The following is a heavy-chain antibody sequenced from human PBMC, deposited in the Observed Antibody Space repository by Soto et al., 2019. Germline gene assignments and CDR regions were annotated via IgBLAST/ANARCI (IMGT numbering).Heavy chain of an antibody. D-gene: IGHD5-18*01. CDR2: INPNSGGT. V-gene: IGHV1-2*04. Sequence: QVQLVQSGAEVKKPGASVKVSCKASGYTFTGYYMHWVRQAPGQGLEWMGWINPNSGGTNYAQKFKGWVTMTRDTSISTAYMELSRLRSDDTAVYYCARSKRGYSYDNWFDPWGQGTLVTVSS. CDR3: ARSKRGYSYDNWFDP. CDR1: GYTFTGYY. J-gene: IGHJ5*02.